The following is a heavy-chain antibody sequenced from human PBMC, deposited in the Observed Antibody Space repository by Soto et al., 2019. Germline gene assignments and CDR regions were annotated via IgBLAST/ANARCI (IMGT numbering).Heavy chain of an antibody. CDR3: AKVVWEYTLTLNHFDY. CDR2: ISFNGSNK. Sequence: PGGSLRLSCAASGFTFSNYGIHWVRQAPGKGLEWVAVISFNGSNKYYADSVKGRFTISRDNSKNTLYLQMNSLRAEDTAIYFCAKVVWEYTLTLNHFDYWGQGALVTVSS. J-gene: IGHJ4*02. D-gene: IGHD3-16*01. V-gene: IGHV3-30*18. CDR1: GFTFSNYG.